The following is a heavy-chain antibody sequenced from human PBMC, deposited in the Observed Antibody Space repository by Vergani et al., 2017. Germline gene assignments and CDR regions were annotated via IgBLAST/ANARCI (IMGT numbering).Heavy chain of an antibody. V-gene: IGHV3-23*01. D-gene: IGHD4/OR15-4a*01. CDR3: LKEAGCYENCFDS. CDR2: LTGGGGST. J-gene: IGHJ5*01. Sequence: EVQLLESGGSLKPPGGSVRLSCAASGFTFSTYAMPWVRQAPGKGLEWVSALTGGGGSTYYADSFKGRFIISRDNSRDTLYLQMNSLRPEDTATYYCLKEAGCYENCFDSWGQGTLVTVSS. CDR1: GFTFSTYA.